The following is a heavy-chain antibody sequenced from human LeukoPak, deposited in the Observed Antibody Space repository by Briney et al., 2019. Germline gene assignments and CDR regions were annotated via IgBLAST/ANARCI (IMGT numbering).Heavy chain of an antibody. CDR3: VRDVGAAPDYYFDY. CDR2: IYHSGST. Sequence: SGTLSLTCAVSGGSISSNNWWSWVRQPPGKGLELIGEIYHSGSTNYNASLKSRVTISVDKSKNQFSLRLTSVTAADTAVYYCVRDVGAAPDYYFDYWGQGTLVTVSP. D-gene: IGHD1-26*01. V-gene: IGHV4-4*02. CDR1: GGSISSNNW. J-gene: IGHJ4*02.